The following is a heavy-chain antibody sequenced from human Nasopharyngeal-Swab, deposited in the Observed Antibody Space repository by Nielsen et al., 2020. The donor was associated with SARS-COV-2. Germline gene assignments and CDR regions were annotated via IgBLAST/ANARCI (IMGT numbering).Heavy chain of an antibody. J-gene: IGHJ6*02. Sequence: GESLKISCAASGFTFSNAWMSWVRQAPGKGLEWVGRIKRKTDGGTTDYAAPVKGRFTISRDDSKNTLYLQMNSLKTEDTAVYYCTTETEGSYYYGMDVWGQGTTVTVSS. CDR3: TTETEGSYYYGMDV. CDR1: GFTFSNAW. CDR2: IKRKTDGGTT. D-gene: IGHD1-14*01. V-gene: IGHV3-15*01.